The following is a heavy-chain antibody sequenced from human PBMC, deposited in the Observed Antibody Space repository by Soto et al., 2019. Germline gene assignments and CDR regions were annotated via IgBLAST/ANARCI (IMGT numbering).Heavy chain of an antibody. CDR1: GFTFSNYA. CDR2: ISGSGDST. Sequence: LRLSCAGSGFTFSNYAMSWVRQAPGKGLEWVSAISGSGDSTYYANSVKGRFTISRDNSKNTLYLQMNSLRAEDTAVYYCAKDTPQEWLLVFHYWGQGTLVTVSS. D-gene: IGHD3-3*01. CDR3: AKDTPQEWLLVFHY. J-gene: IGHJ4*02. V-gene: IGHV3-23*01.